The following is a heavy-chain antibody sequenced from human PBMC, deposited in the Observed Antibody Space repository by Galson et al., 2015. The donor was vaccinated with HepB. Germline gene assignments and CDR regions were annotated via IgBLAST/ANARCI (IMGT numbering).Heavy chain of an antibody. J-gene: IGHJ4*02. CDR2: ISSSSSTI. Sequence: SLRLSCAASGFTFSSYSMNWVRQAPGKGLEWVSYISSSSSTIYYADSVKGRFTISRDNAKNSLYLQMNSLRDEDTAVYYCAREDCSGGSCYWGYFDYWGQGTLVTVSS. CDR1: GFTFSSYS. V-gene: IGHV3-48*02. CDR3: AREDCSGGSCYWGYFDY. D-gene: IGHD2-15*01.